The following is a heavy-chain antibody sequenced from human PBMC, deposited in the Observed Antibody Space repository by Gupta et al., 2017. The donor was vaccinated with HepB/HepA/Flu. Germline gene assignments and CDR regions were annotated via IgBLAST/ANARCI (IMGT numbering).Heavy chain of an antibody. CDR3: TTERASLADY. V-gene: IGHV3-15*01. J-gene: IGHJ4*02. D-gene: IGHD1-26*01. CDR2: IKSKTDGGTT. Sequence: EVQLVESGGGLVKPGGSLRLSCAASGFTFRKAWMGWVGKAPGKGLEWVGRIKSKTDGGTTDYAAPVKGRFTISRDDSKNTLYLQMNSLKTEDTAVYYCTTERASLADYWGQGTLVTVSS. CDR1: GFTFRKAW.